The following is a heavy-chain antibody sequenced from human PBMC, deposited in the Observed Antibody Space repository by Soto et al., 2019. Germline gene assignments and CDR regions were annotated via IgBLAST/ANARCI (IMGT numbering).Heavy chain of an antibody. J-gene: IGHJ3*02. Sequence: QVQLVQSGAEVKKPGSSVKVSCKASGGTFSSYATSWVRQAPGQGLEWMGGIIPIFGTANYAQKFQGRVTITADESTSTAYMELSSLRSEDTAVYYCARALPTPYSSSSGAFDIWGQGTMVTVSS. CDR1: GGTFSSYA. D-gene: IGHD6-6*01. CDR3: ARALPTPYSSSSGAFDI. CDR2: IIPIFGTA. V-gene: IGHV1-69*01.